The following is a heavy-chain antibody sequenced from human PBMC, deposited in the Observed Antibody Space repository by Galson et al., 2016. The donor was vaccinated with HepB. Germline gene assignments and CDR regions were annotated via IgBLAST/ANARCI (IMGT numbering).Heavy chain of an antibody. CDR3: ARASRHNVGSSPLDY. Sequence: SVKVSCKASGYIFTNYGVTWVRQAPGQGLEWVGWIRGNSDHASNAQTFDGRVTMTTDPSTHTAYMELRSLTSDDTAVYYCARASRHNVGSSPLDYWGPGTLVIVSS. CDR2: IRGNSDHA. V-gene: IGHV1-18*04. J-gene: IGHJ4*02. CDR1: GYIFTNYG. D-gene: IGHD1-26*01.